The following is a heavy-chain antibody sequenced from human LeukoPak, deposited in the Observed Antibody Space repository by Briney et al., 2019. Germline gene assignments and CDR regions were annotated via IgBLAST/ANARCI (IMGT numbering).Heavy chain of an antibody. V-gene: IGHV5-51*01. CDR2: IYPGDFET. D-gene: IGHD4-11*01. CDR1: GYSFTNYW. J-gene: IGHJ4*02. CDR3: ARRGGYYSNYPVDF. Sequence: GESLKISCKGSGYSFTNYWIGWVRQMPGKGLEWMGIIYPGDFETRYSPSFQGQVTISADKSISTAYLQWSSLKASDTAVYYCARRGGYYSNYPVDFWGQGTLVTVSS.